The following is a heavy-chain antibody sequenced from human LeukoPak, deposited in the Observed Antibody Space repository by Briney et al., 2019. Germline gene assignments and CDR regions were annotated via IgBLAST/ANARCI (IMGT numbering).Heavy chain of an antibody. CDR1: GGTFSSYA. Sequence: ASVKVSCKASGGTFSSYAISWVRQAPGQGLEWMGWINPNSGGTNYAQKFQGRVTMTRDTSISTAYMELSRLRSDDTAVYYCARVRWNYGDDYWGQGTLVTVSS. J-gene: IGHJ4*02. V-gene: IGHV1-2*02. D-gene: IGHD4-17*01. CDR2: INPNSGGT. CDR3: ARVRWNYGDDY.